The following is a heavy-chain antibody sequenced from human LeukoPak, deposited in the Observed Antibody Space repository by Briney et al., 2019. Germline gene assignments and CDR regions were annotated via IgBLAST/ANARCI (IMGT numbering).Heavy chain of an antibody. V-gene: IGHV2-5*02. J-gene: IGHJ4*02. CDR1: GSSLSSSGVN. Sequence: SGPTLVKPTKTLTLTCTFPGSSLSSSGVNVGWIRQPPGKALEWLALIYWDDDKRYSPSLKSRLTIAEGTSKNQVVLTVTNVDPTDTGTYYCAHRTVAGPFDYWGQGALVTVSS. CDR2: IYWDDDK. D-gene: IGHD6-13*01. CDR3: AHRTVAGPFDY.